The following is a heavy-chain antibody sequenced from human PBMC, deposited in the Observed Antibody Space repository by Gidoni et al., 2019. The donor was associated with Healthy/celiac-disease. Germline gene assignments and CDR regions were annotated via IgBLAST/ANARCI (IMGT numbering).Heavy chain of an antibody. CDR3: AKDLDIVVVVAATLFDY. CDR1: GFPFSSYA. CDR2: ISGSGGST. V-gene: IGHV3-23*01. Sequence: EVQLLESGGGLVQPGGSLRLSCAASGFPFSSYAMSWVRQAPGKGLEWVSAISGSGGSTYYADSVKGRFTISRDNSKNTLYLQMNSLRAEDTAVYYCAKDLDIVVVVAATLFDYWGQGTLVTVSS. J-gene: IGHJ4*02. D-gene: IGHD2-15*01.